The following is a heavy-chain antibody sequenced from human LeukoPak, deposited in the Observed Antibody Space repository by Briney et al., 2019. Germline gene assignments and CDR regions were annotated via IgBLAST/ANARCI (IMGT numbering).Heavy chain of an antibody. CDR1: GASVSASGYF. CDR2: LHYSGST. V-gene: IGHV4-39*07. J-gene: IGHJ3*02. CDR3: ARDWDGAFDFNTFDI. Sequence: SETLFLTCTVSGASVSASGYFWGWIRQPPGKWLEWIGTLHYSGSTYYNTSLRSRVTISVDTSKNQFSLKLNSVTSADTAIYYCARDWDGAFDFNTFDIWGLGTMVTVSS. D-gene: IGHD4/OR15-4a*01.